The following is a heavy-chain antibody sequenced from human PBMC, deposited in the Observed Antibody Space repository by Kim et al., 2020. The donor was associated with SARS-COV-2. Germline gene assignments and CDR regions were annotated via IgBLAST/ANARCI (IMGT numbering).Heavy chain of an antibody. CDR2: IYYSGST. V-gene: IGHV4-39*01. CDR1: GGSISSSSYY. J-gene: IGHJ3*02. Sequence: SETLSLTCTVSGGSISSSSYYWGWIRQPPGKGLEWIGSIYYSGSTYYNPSLKSRVTISVDTSKNQFSLKLSSVTAADTAVYYCARHGSSWPAMIWGQGTMVTVSS. CDR3: ARHGSSWPAMI.